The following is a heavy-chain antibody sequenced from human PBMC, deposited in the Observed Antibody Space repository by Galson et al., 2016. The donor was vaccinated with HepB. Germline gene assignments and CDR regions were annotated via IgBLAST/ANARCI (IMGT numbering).Heavy chain of an antibody. CDR1: GFTFTSYA. J-gene: IGHJ5*02. V-gene: IGHV3-23*01. CDR2: ITGSGRRI. D-gene: IGHD2-21*01. Sequence: SLRLSCAASGFTFTSYAMTWVRQTPGKGLEWVSSITGSGRRIYYADSVKGRFIISRDNSKNTLYLQVNNLRVEDTAVYYCAKSRSPHHYGGDLKNVDNWFDPWGQGTLVTVSS. CDR3: AKSRSPHHYGGDLKNVDNWFDP.